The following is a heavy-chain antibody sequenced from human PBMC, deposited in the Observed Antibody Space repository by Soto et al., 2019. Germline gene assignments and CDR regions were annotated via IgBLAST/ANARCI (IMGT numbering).Heavy chain of an antibody. CDR3: ARTRGCTNGVCYHSSWFDP. J-gene: IGHJ5*02. Sequence: QVQLVQSGAEVKKPGASVKVSCKASGYTFTSYDINWVRQATGQGLEWMGWMNPNSGNTGYAQKFQGRVTMTRNTSISTAYMELSSLRSEDTAVYYCARTRGCTNGVCYHSSWFDPWGQGTLVTVSS. D-gene: IGHD2-8*01. CDR1: GYTFTSYD. V-gene: IGHV1-8*01. CDR2: MNPNSGNT.